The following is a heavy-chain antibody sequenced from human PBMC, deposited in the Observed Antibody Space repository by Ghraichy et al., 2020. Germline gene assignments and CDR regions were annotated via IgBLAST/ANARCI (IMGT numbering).Heavy chain of an antibody. J-gene: IGHJ6*03. V-gene: IGHV4-59*01. CDR1: GGSISSYY. CDR2: IYYSGST. CDR3: ARKGSFMDV. Sequence: GSLRLSCTVSGGSISSYYWSWIRQPPGKGLEWIGYIYYSGSTNYNPSLKSRVTISVDTSKNQFSLKLSSVTAADTAVYYCARKGSFMDVWGKGTTVTVSS. D-gene: IGHD3-10*01.